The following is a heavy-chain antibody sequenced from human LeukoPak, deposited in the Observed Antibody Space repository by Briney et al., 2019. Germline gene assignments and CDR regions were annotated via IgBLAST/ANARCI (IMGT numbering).Heavy chain of an antibody. CDR3: AKVQWLTPDQPFDY. V-gene: IGHV3-23*01. CDR2: ISGSALST. J-gene: IGHJ4*02. CDR1: GFTFSSYA. D-gene: IGHD6-19*01. Sequence: PGGSLRLSCAASGFTFSSYAMSWVCQAPGKGLEWVSAISGSALSTYYADSVKGRFTISRDNSKNTLYLQMNSLRAEDTAVYYCAKVQWLTPDQPFDYWGQGTLVTVSS.